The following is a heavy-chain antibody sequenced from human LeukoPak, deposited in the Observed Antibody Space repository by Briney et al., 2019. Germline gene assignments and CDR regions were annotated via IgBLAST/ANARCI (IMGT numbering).Heavy chain of an antibody. Sequence: PGGSLRLSRGASGFIFRNYAMSWVRQAPGEGLEWVSGISDNGGGRYYADSVKGRFTISRDNSKNMLYLQMNSLRAEDTAVYYCAKESGALGAPLYDYWGRGILVTASS. CDR3: AKESGALGAPLYDY. CDR2: ISDNGGGR. D-gene: IGHD4/OR15-4a*01. CDR1: GFIFRNYA. V-gene: IGHV3-23*01. J-gene: IGHJ4*02.